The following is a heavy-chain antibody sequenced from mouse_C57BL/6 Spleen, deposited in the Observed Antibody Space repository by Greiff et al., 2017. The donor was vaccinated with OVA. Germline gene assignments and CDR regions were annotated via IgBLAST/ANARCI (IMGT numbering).Heavy chain of an antibody. J-gene: IGHJ1*03. CDR3: ARPVVATRDWYFDV. CDR2: IIPNNGGT. D-gene: IGHD1-1*01. Sequence: EVQLQQSGPELLKPGASVRLSCKAPGYPFTDYSMNWVKRSHGKSLGWIGDIIPNNGGTSYNQKFKGKATLTVDKSSSTAYMELRSLTSEDSAVYYCARPVVATRDWYFDVWGTGTTVTVSS. V-gene: IGHV1-26*01. CDR1: GYPFTDYS.